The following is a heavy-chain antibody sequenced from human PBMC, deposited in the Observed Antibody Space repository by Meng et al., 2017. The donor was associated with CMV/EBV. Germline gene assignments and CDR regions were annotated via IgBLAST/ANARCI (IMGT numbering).Heavy chain of an antibody. V-gene: IGHV3-23*01. D-gene: IGHD1-7*01. Sequence: GESLKISCAASGFTFSNAWMSWVRQAPGKGLEWVSAISGSGGSTYYADSVKGRFTISGDNSKNTLYLQMNSLRDEDTAVYYCAKDGITGTQYYYYYYGMDVWGQGTTVTVSS. CDR2: ISGSGGST. CDR1: GFTFSNAW. CDR3: AKDGITGTQYYYYYYGMDV. J-gene: IGHJ6*02.